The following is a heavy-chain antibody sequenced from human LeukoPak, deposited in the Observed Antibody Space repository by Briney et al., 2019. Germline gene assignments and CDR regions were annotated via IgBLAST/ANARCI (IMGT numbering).Heavy chain of an antibody. CDR2: INPNSGGT. V-gene: IGHV1-2*06. J-gene: IGHJ4*02. CDR1: GYTFTCYY. D-gene: IGHD1-26*01. Sequence: ASVKVSCKASGYTFTCYYMHWVRQAPGQGLEWMGRINPNSGGTNYAQKFQGRVTMTRDTSISTAYMELSRLRSDDTAVYYCARSLGRNSYSGSYYGYWGQGTLVTVSS. CDR3: ARSLGRNSYSGSYYGY.